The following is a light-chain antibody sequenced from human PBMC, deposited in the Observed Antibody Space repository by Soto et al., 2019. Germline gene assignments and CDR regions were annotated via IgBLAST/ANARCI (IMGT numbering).Light chain of an antibody. CDR2: EDN. V-gene: IGLV6-57*02. CDR1: SGSIASNY. CDR3: QSYGSSNQVV. Sequence: NFMLTQPHSVSESPGKTVTISCTGSSGSIASNYVQWYQQRPGSAPTTVIYEDNQRTSGVPDRVSGSIDSSSNSASLTISGLKTEDEADYYCQSYGSSNQVVFGGGTKVTVL. J-gene: IGLJ2*01.